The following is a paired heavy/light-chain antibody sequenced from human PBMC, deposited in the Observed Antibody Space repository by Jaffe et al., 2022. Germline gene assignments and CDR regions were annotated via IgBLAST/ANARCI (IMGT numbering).Heavy chain of an antibody. V-gene: IGHV3-73*02. CDR2: IRSKANSGAT. CDR1: GLPFSVSA. J-gene: IGHJ3*02. D-gene: IGHD4-4*01. CDR3: TRIPEKSRTVENAFDI. Sequence: EVQLVESGGGLVQPGGSLKLSCAASGLPFSVSAIHWVRQASGKGLEWVGRIRSKANSGATAYAASVRGRFTISRDDSENTAYLQMTSLRTEDTAVYFCTRIPEKSRTVENAFDIWGQGTMVTVSS.
Light chain of an antibody. Sequence: DIVVTQSPDSLAVSLGERATINCKSSQSVLYSSDNKNYLAWYQQKPGQPPKLLVSWASARESGVPDRVSGSGSGTDFALTISSLQAEDVAVYYCQQYYSAPVTFGGGTKVEIK. CDR1: QSVLYSSDNKNY. CDR3: QQYYSAPVT. V-gene: IGKV4-1*01. CDR2: WAS. J-gene: IGKJ4*01.